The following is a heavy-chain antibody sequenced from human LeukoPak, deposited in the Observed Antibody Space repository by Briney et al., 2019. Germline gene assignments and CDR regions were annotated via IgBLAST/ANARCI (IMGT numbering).Heavy chain of an antibody. V-gene: IGHV4-38-2*02. CDR1: GYSISSGYY. Sequence: SETLPLTCTVSGYSISSGYYWGWIRQPPGKGLEWIGSIYHSGSTYYNPSLKSRVTISVDTSKNQFSLKLSSVTAADTAVYYCARSTRYSSSWYETPFFDYWGQGTLVTVSS. CDR2: IYHSGST. CDR3: ARSTRYSSSWYETPFFDY. D-gene: IGHD6-13*01. J-gene: IGHJ4*02.